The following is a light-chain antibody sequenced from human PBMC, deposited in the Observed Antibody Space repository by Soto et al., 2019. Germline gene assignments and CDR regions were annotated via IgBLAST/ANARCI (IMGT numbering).Light chain of an antibody. Sequence: EIVMSQSPGTLSLSPGERATLSCRASRSVTNNYLAWHQQKPGQAPRLLIYDASNRATGIPARFSGSGSGTDFTLTISSLEPEDFAVYYCQQRSNWPPITFGQGTRLE. CDR1: RSVTNNY. J-gene: IGKJ5*01. CDR2: DAS. V-gene: IGKV3-11*01. CDR3: QQRSNWPPIT.